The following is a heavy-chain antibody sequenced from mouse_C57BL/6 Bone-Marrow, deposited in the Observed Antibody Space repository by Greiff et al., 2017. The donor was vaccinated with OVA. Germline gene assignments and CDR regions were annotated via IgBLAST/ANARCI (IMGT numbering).Heavy chain of an antibody. CDR3: ARRYGSSPFAY. CDR1: GFTFSSYG. Sequence: EVQRVESGGDLVKPGGSLKLSCAASGFTFSSYGMSWVRQTPDKRLEWVATISSGGSYTYYPDSVKGRFTISRDNAKNTLYLQMSSLKSEDTAMYYCARRYGSSPFAYWGQGTLVTVSA. D-gene: IGHD1-1*01. J-gene: IGHJ3*01. CDR2: ISSGGSYT. V-gene: IGHV5-6*01.